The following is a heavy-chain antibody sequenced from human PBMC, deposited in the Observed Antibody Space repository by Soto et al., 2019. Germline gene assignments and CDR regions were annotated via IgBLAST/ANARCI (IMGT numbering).Heavy chain of an antibody. J-gene: IGHJ4*02. CDR3: TSRRDGYNVDY. V-gene: IGHV3-73*01. D-gene: IGHD5-12*01. CDR2: IRSKANSYAT. Sequence: RRLSCAASGFTFSGSAMHWVRQASGKGLEWVGRIRSKANSYATAYAASVKGRFTISRDDSKNTAYLQMNSLKTEDTAVYYCTSRRDGYNVDYWGQGTLVTVSS. CDR1: GFTFSGSA.